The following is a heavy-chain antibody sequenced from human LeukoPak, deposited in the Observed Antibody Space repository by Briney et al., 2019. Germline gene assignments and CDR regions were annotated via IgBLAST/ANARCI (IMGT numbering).Heavy chain of an antibody. CDR3: ARVRPPGIAAAGTTSWFDP. V-gene: IGHV4-30-2*01. CDR2: IYHSGST. J-gene: IGHJ5*02. CDR1: GGSISSGGYY. Sequence: SETLSLTCTVSGGSISSGGYYWSWIRQPPGKGLEWIGYIYHSGSTYYNPSLKSRVTISVDTSKNQFSLKLSSVTAADTAVYYCARVRPPGIAAAGTTSWFDPWGQGTLVTVSS. D-gene: IGHD6-13*01.